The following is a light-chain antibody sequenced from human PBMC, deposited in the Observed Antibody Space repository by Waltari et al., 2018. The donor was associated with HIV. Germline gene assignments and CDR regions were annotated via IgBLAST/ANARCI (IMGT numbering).Light chain of an antibody. CDR2: DVT. CDR1: TNDIGTYNF. CDR3: SSYTASSALEI. Sequence: QSALPQPASVSGSPGQWITASCTGTTNDIGTYNFVPWYQQHPGKAPKLVLYDVTSRPSGVSVRFSGSKAGNTASLTISGLRAEDEAHYYCSSYTASSALEIFGGGTKVTVL. J-gene: IGLJ2*01. V-gene: IGLV2-14*03.